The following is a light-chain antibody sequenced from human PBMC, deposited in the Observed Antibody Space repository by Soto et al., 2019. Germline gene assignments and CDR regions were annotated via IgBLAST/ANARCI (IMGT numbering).Light chain of an antibody. CDR1: QSVLYSSNNKNY. Sequence: DTVMTQSPDSLAVSLGERATINCKSSQSVLYSSNNKNYLAWYQQKPGQPPKLLIYWASTRESGVPDRFSGSGSGTDFPLTISSLQAEDVAVYHCQQYYSTPPTFGGGTKVEIK. CDR3: QQYYSTPPT. V-gene: IGKV4-1*01. J-gene: IGKJ4*01. CDR2: WAS.